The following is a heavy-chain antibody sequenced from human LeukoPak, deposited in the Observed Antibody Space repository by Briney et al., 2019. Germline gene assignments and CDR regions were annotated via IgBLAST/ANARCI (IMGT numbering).Heavy chain of an antibody. J-gene: IGHJ4*02. CDR3: ARDPEAVSSPASDY. Sequence: SETLSLTCAVYGGSFSGYYWSWIRQPPGKGLEWIGEINHSGSTNYNPSLKSRVTISVDTSKNQFSLKLSSVTAADTAVYYCARDPEAVSSPASDYWGQGTLVTVSS. CDR1: GGSFSGYY. V-gene: IGHV4-34*01. CDR2: INHSGST. D-gene: IGHD2-2*01.